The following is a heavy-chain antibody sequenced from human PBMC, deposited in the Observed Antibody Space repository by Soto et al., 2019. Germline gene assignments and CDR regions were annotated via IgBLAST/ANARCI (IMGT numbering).Heavy chain of an antibody. CDR3: ARGIFGSGTANDY. CDR1: GFTFSGSW. V-gene: IGHV3-74*01. CDR2: INGDGSGT. Sequence: EVQLVESGGGLVQPGGSLRLSCAASGFTFSGSWMHWVRQATGKGLVWVSRINGDGSGTSYADFVKGRFTISRDDAKNTLFLQMNGLRAEDTAVYYCARGIFGSGTANDYWGQGTRVTVSS. J-gene: IGHJ4*02. D-gene: IGHD3-10*01.